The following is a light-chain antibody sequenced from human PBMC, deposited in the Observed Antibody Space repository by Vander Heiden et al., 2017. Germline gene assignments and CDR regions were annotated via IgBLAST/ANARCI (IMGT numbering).Light chain of an antibody. CDR3: QQYGSS. J-gene: IGKJ4*01. CDR2: GAS. V-gene: IGKV3-20*01. CDR1: QSVSSSY. Sequence: EIVLTQSPGTLSLSPGERATLSCRASQSVSSSYLAWYQQKPGQAPRLLIYGASSRATGIPDRFCGSGSGTDFTLTISRLEPEDFAVYYCQQYGSSFGGGTKVEIK.